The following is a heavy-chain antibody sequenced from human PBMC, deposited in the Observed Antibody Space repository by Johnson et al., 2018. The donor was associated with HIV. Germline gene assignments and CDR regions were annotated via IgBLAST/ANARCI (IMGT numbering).Heavy chain of an antibody. CDR1: GFAFRNYG. J-gene: IGHJ3*02. D-gene: IGHD3-22*01. V-gene: IGHV3-33*06. CDR3: AKDLSDSSGYHDAFDI. Sequence: QVQLVESGGGVVQPGTSLRLSCAASGFAFRNYGMHWVRQAPGKGLEWVALIWYDGTDKYYADSVKGRFTISRDNSKNTLYLQMNSLRAEDTAVYYCAKDLSDSSGYHDAFDIWGQGTMVTVSS. CDR2: IWYDGTDK.